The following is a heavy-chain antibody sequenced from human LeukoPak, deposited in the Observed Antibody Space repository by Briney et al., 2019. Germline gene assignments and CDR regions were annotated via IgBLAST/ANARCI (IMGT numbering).Heavy chain of an antibody. Sequence: ASVKVSCKASGYTFTGDYMHWVRQAPVQGLEWMGWINPKSGGPNYAKTFQGRVTMTRDTSISTAYMELSRLRSDDTAVYYCARGDRPMRQQLVVTPSAVDYWGQGTLVTVSS. D-gene: IGHD6-13*01. J-gene: IGHJ4*02. CDR3: ARGDRPMRQQLVVTPSAVDY. CDR2: INPKSGGP. V-gene: IGHV1-2*02. CDR1: GYTFTGDY.